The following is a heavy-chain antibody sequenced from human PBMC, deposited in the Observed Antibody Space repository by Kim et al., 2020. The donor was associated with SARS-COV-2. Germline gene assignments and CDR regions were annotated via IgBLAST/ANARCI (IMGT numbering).Heavy chain of an antibody. D-gene: IGHD3-10*01. J-gene: IGHJ4*02. CDR3: ARPYYYGSGSYSFDY. Sequence: ASVKVSCKASGYTFTSYAMHWVRQAPGQRLEWMGWINAGNGNTKYSQKFQGRVTITRDTSASTAYMALSSLRSEDTAVYYCARPYYYGSGSYSFDYWGQGTLVTVSS. V-gene: IGHV1-3*01. CDR1: GYTFTSYA. CDR2: INAGNGNT.